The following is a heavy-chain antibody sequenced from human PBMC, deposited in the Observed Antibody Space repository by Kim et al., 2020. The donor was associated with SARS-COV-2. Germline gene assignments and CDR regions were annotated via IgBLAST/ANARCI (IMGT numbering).Heavy chain of an antibody. CDR1: GFTFSTYW. D-gene: IGHD2-2*01. V-gene: IGHV3-74*01. Sequence: GGSLRLSCAASGFTFSTYWMYWVRQAPGKGLVWVSRINSDGSSTNYADSVKGRFTISRDNAKNTLYLQMNSLRSKDTAVYYCVRTSSTSCPCYYMDVWGKGTTVTVSS. CDR3: VRTSSTSCPCYYMDV. CDR2: INSDGSST. J-gene: IGHJ6*03.